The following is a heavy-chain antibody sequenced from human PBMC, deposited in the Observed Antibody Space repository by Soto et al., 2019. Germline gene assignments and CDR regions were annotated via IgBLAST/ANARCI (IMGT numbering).Heavy chain of an antibody. CDR1: GFTFDDYA. Sequence: SLRLSCAASGFTFDDYAMHWVRQAPGKGLEWVSGISWNSGSIGYADSVKGRFTISRDNAKNSLYLQMNSLRAEDTALYYCAKGSMVAATLSYFDYWGQGTLVTVSS. V-gene: IGHV3-9*01. J-gene: IGHJ4*02. CDR3: AKGSMVAATLSYFDY. D-gene: IGHD2-15*01. CDR2: ISWNSGSI.